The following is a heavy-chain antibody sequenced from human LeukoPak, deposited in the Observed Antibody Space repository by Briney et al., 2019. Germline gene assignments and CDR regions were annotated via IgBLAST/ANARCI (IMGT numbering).Heavy chain of an antibody. CDR1: GFTFSSYE. V-gene: IGHV3-48*03. CDR2: ISSSGSTI. J-gene: IGHJ6*03. Sequence: GGSLRLSCAASGFTFSSYEMNWVRQAPGKGLEWVSYISSSGSTIYYADSVKGRFTISRDNAKNSLYLQMNSLRAEDTAVYYCAREVRGVTRYYYYYMDVWGKGTTVTISS. D-gene: IGHD3-10*01. CDR3: AREVRGVTRYYYYYMDV.